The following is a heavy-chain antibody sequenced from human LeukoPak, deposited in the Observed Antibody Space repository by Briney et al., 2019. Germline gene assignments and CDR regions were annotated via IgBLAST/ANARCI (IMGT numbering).Heavy chain of an antibody. Sequence: PGGSLRLSCAASGFTFSDYYMSWIRQAPGKGLEWVSYISRGGSTIYYADSVKGRFTISRDNAKNSLYLQRNSLRAEDTAVYYCATLELRFLEWPRTGWGQETLVTVSS. D-gene: IGHD3-3*01. V-gene: IGHV3-11*01. CDR1: GFTFSDYY. CDR3: ATLELRFLEWPRTG. CDR2: ISRGGSTI. J-gene: IGHJ4*02.